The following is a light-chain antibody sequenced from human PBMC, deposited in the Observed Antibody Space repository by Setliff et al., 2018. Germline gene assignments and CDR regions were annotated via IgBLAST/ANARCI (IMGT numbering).Light chain of an antibody. Sequence: QSVLTQPASVSGSPGQSITISCTGSISNIGGYNFVSWYRQYPGEVPKLMIFEVNNRPSGVSNRFSGSKSGNTASLTISGLQPEDEADYYCSSYTNYNLAIFGPGTKGTVL. V-gene: IGLV2-14*01. CDR2: EVN. CDR3: SSYTNYNLAI. J-gene: IGLJ1*01. CDR1: ISNIGGYNF.